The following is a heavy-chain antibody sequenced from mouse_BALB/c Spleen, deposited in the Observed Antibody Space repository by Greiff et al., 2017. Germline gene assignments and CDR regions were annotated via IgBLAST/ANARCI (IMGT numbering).Heavy chain of an antibody. CDR3: ARSLSTRGYYYAMDY. Sequence: EVMLVESGGGLVKPGGSLKLSCAASGFTFSDYYMYWVRQTPEKRLEWVATISDGGSYTYYPDSVKGRFTISRDNAKNNLYLQMSSLKSEDTAMYYCARSLSTRGYYYAMDYWGQGTSVTVSS. V-gene: IGHV5-4*02. D-gene: IGHD2-4*01. J-gene: IGHJ4*01. CDR1: GFTFSDYY. CDR2: ISDGGSYT.